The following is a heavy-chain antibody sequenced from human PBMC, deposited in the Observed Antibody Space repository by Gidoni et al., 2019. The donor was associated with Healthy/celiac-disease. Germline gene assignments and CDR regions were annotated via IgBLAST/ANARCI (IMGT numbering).Heavy chain of an antibody. J-gene: IGHJ4*02. CDR3: ARDRYVSYSGSYNMYDY. CDR1: GYPFTSSG. CDR2: ISAYNGNT. Sequence: QVQLVQSGAEVKKPGASVKVSCKASGYPFTSSGISWVRQAPGQGLEWMGWISAYNGNTNYAQKLQGRVTMTTDTSTSTAYMELRSLRSDDTAVYYCARDRYVSYSGSYNMYDYWGQGTLVTVSS. V-gene: IGHV1-18*01. D-gene: IGHD1-26*01.